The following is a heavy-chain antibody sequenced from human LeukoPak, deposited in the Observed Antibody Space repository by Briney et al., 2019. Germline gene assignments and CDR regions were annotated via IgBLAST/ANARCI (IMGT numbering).Heavy chain of an antibody. CDR1: GYTFTSYD. D-gene: IGHD6-19*01. CDR2: MNPNSGNT. CDR3: ASAGIAVAGRGGYYFDY. Sequence: ASVKVSCKASGYTFTSYDINWVRQATGQGLERMGWMNPNSGNTGYAQKFQGRVTMTRNTSISTAYMELSGLRSEDTAVYYCASAGIAVAGRGGYYFDYWGQGTLVTVSS. V-gene: IGHV1-8*01. J-gene: IGHJ4*02.